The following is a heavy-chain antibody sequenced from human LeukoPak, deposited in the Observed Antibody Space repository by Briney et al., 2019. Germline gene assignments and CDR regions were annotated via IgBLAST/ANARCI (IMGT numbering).Heavy chain of an antibody. D-gene: IGHD6-13*01. CDR1: GGSFSGYY. J-gene: IGHJ6*02. V-gene: IGHV4-59*01. Sequence: SETLSLTCAVYGGSFSGYYWSWIRQPPGKGLEWVGYIYYSGSTNYNPSLKSRVTISVDTSKNQFSLKLSSVTAADTAVYYCARDSGYSSSWRSYYYYGMDVWGQGTTVTVSS. CDR2: IYYSGST. CDR3: ARDSGYSSSWRSYYYYGMDV.